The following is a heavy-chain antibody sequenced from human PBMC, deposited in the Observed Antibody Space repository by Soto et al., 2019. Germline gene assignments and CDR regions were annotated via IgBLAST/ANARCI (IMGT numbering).Heavy chain of an antibody. D-gene: IGHD5-12*01. V-gene: IGHV4-59*01. CDR3: ASQTAGGGYDSFDY. CDR2: IYYSGST. J-gene: IGHJ4*02. Sequence: QVQLQESGPGLVKPSETLSLTCSVSGGSISSYYWSWIRQPPGKGLEWSGYIYYSGSTNSDPSLKRRVTISVDTSKSPFSLKMSSVTAADTAVYYCASQTAGGGYDSFDYWGQGTLVTASS. CDR1: GGSISSYY.